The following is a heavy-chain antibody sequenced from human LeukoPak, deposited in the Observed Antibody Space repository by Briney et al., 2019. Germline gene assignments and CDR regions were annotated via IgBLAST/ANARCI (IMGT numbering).Heavy chain of an antibody. CDR2: IYTSGST. D-gene: IGHD1-26*01. Sequence: PSETLSLTCTVSGGSISSSSYYWSWIRQPAGKGLEWIGRIYTSGSTNYNPSLKSRVTISVDTSKNQFSLKLSSVTAADTAVYYCARDRGYSGSWGNYYYYMDVWGKGTTVTISS. CDR3: ARDRGYSGSWGNYYYYMDV. CDR1: GGSISSSSYY. V-gene: IGHV4-61*02. J-gene: IGHJ6*03.